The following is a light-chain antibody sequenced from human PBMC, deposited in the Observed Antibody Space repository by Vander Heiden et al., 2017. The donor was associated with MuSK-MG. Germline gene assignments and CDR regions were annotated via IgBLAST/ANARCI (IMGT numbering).Light chain of an antibody. Sequence: SYVLTQPPSVSVAPGQTARITCGGNNIGSKYVHWYQQRPGQAPVLVVYDNSDRPSGIPERFSGSNSGNTATLTISRVEAGDEADYYCQVWDTTGDHHVAFGGGTKLTGL. CDR2: DNS. CDR3: QVWDTTGDHHVA. V-gene: IGLV3-21*02. CDR1: NIGSKY. J-gene: IGLJ2*01.